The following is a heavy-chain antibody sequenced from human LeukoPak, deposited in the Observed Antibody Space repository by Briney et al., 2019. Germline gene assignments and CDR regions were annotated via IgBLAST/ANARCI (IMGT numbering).Heavy chain of an antibody. Sequence: SVKVSCKASGGTFSSYAISWVRQAPGQGLEWMGGIIPIFGTANYAQKFQGRVTITADESTSTAYMELSSLRSEDTAVYYCARVSGATGNYDSSGYYVDYWGQGTLVTVSS. CDR3: ARVSGATGNYDSSGYYVDY. D-gene: IGHD3-22*01. V-gene: IGHV1-69*13. CDR1: GGTFSSYA. J-gene: IGHJ4*02. CDR2: IIPIFGTA.